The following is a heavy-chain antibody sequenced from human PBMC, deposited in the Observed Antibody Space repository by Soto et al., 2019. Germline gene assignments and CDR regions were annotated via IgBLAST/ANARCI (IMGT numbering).Heavy chain of an antibody. CDR1: GDTFSTYT. V-gene: IGHV1-69*12. CDR2: IIPRSATS. Sequence: QVQLVQSGAEVKKPGSSVKVSCKASGDTFSTYTITWMRQAPGQGLEWMGGIIPRSATSNYAQKFRGRVTITADESTNPAYMELSSLRSEATAVYYCAREGLVLVPTTVNSDYYYSAMDVWRQGTTVTVSS. D-gene: IGHD2-2*01. CDR3: AREGLVLVPTTVNSDYYYSAMDV. J-gene: IGHJ6*02.